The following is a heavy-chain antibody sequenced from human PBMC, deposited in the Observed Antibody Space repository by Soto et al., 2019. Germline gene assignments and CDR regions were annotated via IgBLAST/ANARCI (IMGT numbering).Heavy chain of an antibody. Sequence: GGSLRLSCSASGFTFSSYAMHWVRQAPGKGLEYVSAISSNGGSTYYADSVKGRFTISRDNSKNTLYLQMSSLRAEDTAVYYCVKDKGARDSSGWTRFDYWGQGTLVTVSS. V-gene: IGHV3-64D*08. CDR2: ISSNGGST. J-gene: IGHJ4*02. D-gene: IGHD6-19*01. CDR3: VKDKGARDSSGWTRFDY. CDR1: GFTFSSYA.